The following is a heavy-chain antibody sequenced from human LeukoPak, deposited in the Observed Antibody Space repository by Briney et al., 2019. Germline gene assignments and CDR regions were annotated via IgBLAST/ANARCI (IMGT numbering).Heavy chain of an antibody. CDR3: ARDKVGHDFRSGYSDF. J-gene: IGHJ4*02. Sequence: GGSLRLSCVASGFTFGSHAMNWVRQAPGKGLEWVSSISRNSLYMYYADSLKGRFTISRDNAKNSLYLQMDSLRAEDTAVYYCARDKVGHDFRSGYSDFWGQGTLVTVSS. CDR1: GFTFGSHA. CDR2: ISRNSLYM. V-gene: IGHV3-21*06. D-gene: IGHD3-3*01.